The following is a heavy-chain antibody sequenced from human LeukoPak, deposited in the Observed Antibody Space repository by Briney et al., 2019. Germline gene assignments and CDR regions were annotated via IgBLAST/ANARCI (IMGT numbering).Heavy chain of an antibody. CDR1: GFTFSSYS. V-gene: IGHV3-23*01. CDR2: ISGSGGST. D-gene: IGHD6-19*01. J-gene: IGHJ4*02. Sequence: PGGSLRLSCAASGFTFSSYSMHWVRQAPGKGLEWVSAISGSGGSTYYAGSVKGRFTISRDNSKNTLYLQMNSLRAEDTAVYYCAKDPLGAVAGTYDYWGQGTLVTVSS. CDR3: AKDPLGAVAGTYDY.